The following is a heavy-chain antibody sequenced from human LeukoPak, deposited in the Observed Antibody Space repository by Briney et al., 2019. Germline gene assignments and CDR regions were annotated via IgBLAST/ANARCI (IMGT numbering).Heavy chain of an antibody. D-gene: IGHD5-24*01. Sequence: SETLSLTCTVSGGSINSDYWTWIRQPPGKGLEWIGYIYHSGSTNYNPSLKSRVTISIDKSKKQFSLKLISVTAADTAIYYCARVGGMTTINNAAFDIWGQGTMVTVSS. J-gene: IGHJ3*02. V-gene: IGHV4-59*01. CDR3: ARVGGMTTINNAAFDI. CDR1: GGSINSDY. CDR2: IYHSGST.